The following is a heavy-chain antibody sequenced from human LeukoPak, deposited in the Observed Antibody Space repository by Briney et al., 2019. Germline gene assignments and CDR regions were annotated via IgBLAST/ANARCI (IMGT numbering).Heavy chain of an antibody. Sequence: PGGSLRLSCAASGFTFSSYAMHWVRQAPGKGLEWVTVISYDGSNKYYADSVKGRFTISRDNSKNTLYLQMNSLRAEDTAVYYCAREHYYYDSSGYLDVWGQGTTVTVSS. J-gene: IGHJ6*02. CDR2: ISYDGSNK. CDR1: GFTFSSYA. V-gene: IGHV3-30*04. D-gene: IGHD3-22*01. CDR3: AREHYYYDSSGYLDV.